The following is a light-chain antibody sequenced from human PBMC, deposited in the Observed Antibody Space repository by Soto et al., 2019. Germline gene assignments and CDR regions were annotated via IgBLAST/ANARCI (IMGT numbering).Light chain of an antibody. CDR1: SSDVGSYNL. V-gene: IGLV2-23*02. Sequence: ALTQPASVSGSPGQSITISCTGTSSDVGSYNLVSWYQQHPGKAPKVMIYEVSKRPSGVSNRFSGSKFGNTASLTISGLQADDEADYYCCSYAGSSTYVFGTGTKLTVL. J-gene: IGLJ1*01. CDR3: CSYAGSSTYV. CDR2: EVS.